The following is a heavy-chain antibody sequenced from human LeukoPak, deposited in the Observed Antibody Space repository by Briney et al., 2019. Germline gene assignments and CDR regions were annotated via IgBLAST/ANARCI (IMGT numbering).Heavy chain of an antibody. CDR1: GFTFSDYY. Sequence: GGSLRLSCAASGFTFSDYYMSWIRQAPGKGVEWVSYISSSGSTIYYADSVKGRFTISRDNAKNSLYLQMNSLRAEDTAVYYCASSGYYDSTNWFDPWGQGTMVTDSS. CDR3: ASSGYYDSTNWFDP. J-gene: IGHJ5*02. V-gene: IGHV3-11*01. D-gene: IGHD3-22*01. CDR2: ISSSGSTI.